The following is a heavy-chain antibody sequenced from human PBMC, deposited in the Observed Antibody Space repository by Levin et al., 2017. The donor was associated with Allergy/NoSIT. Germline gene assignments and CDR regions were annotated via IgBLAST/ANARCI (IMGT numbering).Heavy chain of an antibody. V-gene: IGHV3-23*01. Sequence: GGSLRLSCAASGFTFSSYAMSWVRQAPGKGLEWVSAISGSGGSTYYADSVKGRFTISRDNSKNTLYLQMNSLRAEDTAVYYCAKDSLGQGLLWFREVVHYFDYWGQGTLVTVSS. J-gene: IGHJ4*02. CDR1: GFTFSSYA. CDR3: AKDSLGQGLLWFREVVHYFDY. CDR2: ISGSGGST. D-gene: IGHD3-10*01.